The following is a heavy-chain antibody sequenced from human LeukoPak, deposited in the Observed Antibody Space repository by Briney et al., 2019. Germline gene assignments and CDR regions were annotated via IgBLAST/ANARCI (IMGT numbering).Heavy chain of an antibody. D-gene: IGHD6-19*01. CDR1: GGSISSGSYY. CDR2: IYTSGST. J-gene: IGHJ5*02. Sequence: TSETLSLTCTVSGGSISSGSYYWSWIRQPAGKGLEWIGRIYTSGSTNYNPSLKSRVTMSVDTSKNQFSLKLSSVTAADTAVYYCARHQSTSGIAVAGWYWFDPWGQGTLVTVSS. V-gene: IGHV4-61*02. CDR3: ARHQSTSGIAVAGWYWFDP.